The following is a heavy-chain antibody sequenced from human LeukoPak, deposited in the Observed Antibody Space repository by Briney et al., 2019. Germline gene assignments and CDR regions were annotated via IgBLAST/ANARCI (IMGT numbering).Heavy chain of an antibody. D-gene: IGHD5-12*01. CDR1: GFIFTSYA. V-gene: IGHV3-23*01. J-gene: IGHJ4*02. CDR3: AKVREWLVPFDF. CDR2: VSNSGDST. Sequence: GGSLRLSCAASGFIFTSYAMSWVRQAPGKGLEWVSSVSNSGDSTDYADSVKGRFTISRDNYKNTVYLQMNSLRAEDTAVYFCAKVREWLVPFDFWGQGTLVTVSS.